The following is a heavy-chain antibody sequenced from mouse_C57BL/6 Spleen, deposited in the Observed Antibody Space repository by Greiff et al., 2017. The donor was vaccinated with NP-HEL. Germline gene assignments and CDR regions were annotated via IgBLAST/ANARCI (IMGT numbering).Heavy chain of an antibody. CDR1: GFTFSDYY. CDR3: ARDMGYWYFDV. Sequence: EVMLVESEGGLVQPGSSMKLSCTASGFTFSDYYMAWVRQVPEKGLEWVANINYDGSSTYYLDSLKSRFIISRDNAKNILYLQMSSLKSEDTATYYCARDMGYWYFDVWGTGTTVTVSS. V-gene: IGHV5-16*01. CDR2: INYDGSST. J-gene: IGHJ1*03. D-gene: IGHD1-1*02.